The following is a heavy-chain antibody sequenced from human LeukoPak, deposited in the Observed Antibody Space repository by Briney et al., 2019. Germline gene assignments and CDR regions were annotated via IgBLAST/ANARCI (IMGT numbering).Heavy chain of an antibody. CDR3: ARDDTVYFDY. V-gene: IGHV3-33*01. D-gene: IGHD2-2*02. CDR2: IWYDGGNK. J-gene: IGHJ4*02. Sequence: PGGSLRLSCAASGFTFSSYGMHWVRQAPDKGLEWVAIIWYDGGNKFYADSVKGRFTISRDNSKNTLYLQMNSLRAEDTAVYYCARDDTVYFDYWGQGTLVTVSS. CDR1: GFTFSSYG.